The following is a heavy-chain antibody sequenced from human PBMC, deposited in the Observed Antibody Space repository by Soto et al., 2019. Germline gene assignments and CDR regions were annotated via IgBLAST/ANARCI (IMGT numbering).Heavy chain of an antibody. CDR1: GFAVSSYY. J-gene: IGHJ6*04. CDR3: GRVDVVWDGCRCYGVTLEV. Sequence: GGSLRLSCVASGFAVSSYYMSWVRQAPGKGLEWVSLIQNVGPTYYADSVKGRFTISRDTSENTVHLQMDSLRVDDTAVYYCGRVDVVWDGCRCYGVTLEVLGKGTTVTVSS. D-gene: IGHD2-15*01. CDR2: IQNVGPT. V-gene: IGHV3-66*01.